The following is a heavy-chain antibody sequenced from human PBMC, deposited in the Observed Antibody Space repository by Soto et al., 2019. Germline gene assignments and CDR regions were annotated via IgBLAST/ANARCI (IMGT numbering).Heavy chain of an antibody. J-gene: IGHJ6*03. D-gene: IGHD6-13*01. CDR1: GYTFTSYD. Sequence: ASVKVSCKASGYTFTSYDINWVRQATGQGLEWMGWMNPNSGNTGYAQKFQGRVTMTRNTSISTAYMELSSLRSEDTAVYYCARGQDSSSWYVYPYYYYMDVWGKGTTVTVSS. CDR2: MNPNSGNT. V-gene: IGHV1-8*01. CDR3: ARGQDSSSWYVYPYYYYMDV.